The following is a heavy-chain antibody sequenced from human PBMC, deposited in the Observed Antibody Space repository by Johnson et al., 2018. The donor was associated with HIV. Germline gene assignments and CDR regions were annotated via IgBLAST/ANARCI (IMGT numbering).Heavy chain of an antibody. V-gene: IGHV3-30*03. CDR1: GFTFGSYG. CDR2: ISYDGRNK. CDR3: ARVRRSGWYDNDAFDI. Sequence: QVQLVESGGGVVQPGRSLRLSCAASGFTFGSYGMHWVRQAPGKGLEWVAVISYDGRNKYSADSVKGRFTISRDDSKNTLYLQMNSLIPEDTAVYYCARVRRSGWYDNDAFDIWGQVTMVTVSS. D-gene: IGHD6-19*01. J-gene: IGHJ3*02.